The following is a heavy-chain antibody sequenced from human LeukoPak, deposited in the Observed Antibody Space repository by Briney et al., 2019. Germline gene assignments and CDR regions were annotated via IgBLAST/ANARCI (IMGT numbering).Heavy chain of an antibody. CDR2: ITNSGGSA. V-gene: IGHV3-11*04. CDR3: AREASGNYHVFDS. J-gene: IGHJ4*02. D-gene: IGHD1-26*01. CDR1: GFSFTTYF. Sequence: GGSLRLSCEASGFSFTTYFISWIRPARGKAGEWVGYITNSGGSANYADAVKGRFTISRDNAKKSVYLEMTDLRAEDTAVYYCAREASGNYHVFDSWGQGTLVTVSS.